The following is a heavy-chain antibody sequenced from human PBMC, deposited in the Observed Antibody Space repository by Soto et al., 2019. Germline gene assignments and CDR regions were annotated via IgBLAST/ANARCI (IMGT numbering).Heavy chain of an antibody. Sequence: SETLSLTCAVYGGSFSGYYWSWIRQPPGKGLEWIGEINHSGSTNYNPSLKSRVTISVDTSKNQFSLKLSSVTAADTAVYYCARGRGDYYGSGSYRFPFDYWGQGTLVTVSS. CDR2: INHSGST. V-gene: IGHV4-34*01. J-gene: IGHJ4*02. D-gene: IGHD3-10*01. CDR3: ARGRGDYYGSGSYRFPFDY. CDR1: GGSFSGYY.